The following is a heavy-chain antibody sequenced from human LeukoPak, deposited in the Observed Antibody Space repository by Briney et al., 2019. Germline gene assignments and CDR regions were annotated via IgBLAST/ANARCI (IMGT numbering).Heavy chain of an antibody. V-gene: IGHV4-61*09. J-gene: IGHJ6*03. CDR2: INHSGST. CDR1: GGSISSGSYY. CDR3: ARGSLYDFWSGYYLGYYYMDV. Sequence: PSQTLSLTCTVSGGSISSGSYYWSWIRQPAGKGLEWIGEINHSGSTNYNPSLKSRVTISVDTSKNQFSLKLSSVTAADTAVYYCARGSLYDFWSGYYLGYYYMDVWGKGTTVTASS. D-gene: IGHD3-3*01.